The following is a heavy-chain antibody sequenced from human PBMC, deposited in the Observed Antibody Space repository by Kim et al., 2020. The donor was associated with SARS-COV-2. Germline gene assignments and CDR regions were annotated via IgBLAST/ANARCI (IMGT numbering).Heavy chain of an antibody. D-gene: IGHD4-17*01. CDR1: GGSVSSGRYY. CDR2: IYYSGST. V-gene: IGHV4-61*01. J-gene: IGHJ4*02. Sequence: ETLSLTCTVSGGSVSSGRYYWSWIRQPPGKGLEWIGFIYYSGSTNYNPSLKSRLTMSVDTSKNQFSLKLSSVTAADTALYYCARVPVTTVIYFDSWGQGTLVTVSS. CDR3: ARVPVTTVIYFDS.